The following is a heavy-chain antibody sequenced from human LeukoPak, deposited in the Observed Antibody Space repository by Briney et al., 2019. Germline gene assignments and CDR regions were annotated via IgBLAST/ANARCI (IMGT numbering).Heavy chain of an antibody. V-gene: IGHV4-59*08. CDR1: GGSISGYF. Sequence: SETLSLTCTVSGGSISGYFWSWIRQPPGKGLEWIGYIYYSGSTNYNPSLKSRVTISVDTSKNQFSLKLSSVTAADTAVYYCARGGYCSGGSCYSLDDAFDIWGQGTMVTVSS. J-gene: IGHJ3*02. CDR3: ARGGYCSGGSCYSLDDAFDI. D-gene: IGHD2-15*01. CDR2: IYYSGST.